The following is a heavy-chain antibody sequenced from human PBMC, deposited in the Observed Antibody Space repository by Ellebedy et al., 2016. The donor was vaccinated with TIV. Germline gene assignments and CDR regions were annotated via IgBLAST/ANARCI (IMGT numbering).Heavy chain of an antibody. CDR2: IYYSGST. Sequence: MPSETLSLTCTVSGGSISSSSYYWGWIRQPPGKGLEWIGSIYYSGSTYYNPSLKSRVTISVDTSKNQFSLKLSSVTAADTAVYYCARVGIQLWLGYFDYWGQGTLVTVSS. J-gene: IGHJ4*02. V-gene: IGHV4-39*07. CDR3: ARVGIQLWLGYFDY. CDR1: GGSISSSSYY. D-gene: IGHD5-18*01.